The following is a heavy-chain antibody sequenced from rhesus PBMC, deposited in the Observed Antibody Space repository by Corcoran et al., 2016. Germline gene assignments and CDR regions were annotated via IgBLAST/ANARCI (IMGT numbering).Heavy chain of an antibody. V-gene: IGHV4-169*01. J-gene: IGHJ4*01. CDR3: ARRGRGGYFDY. Sequence: QLQLQESGPGLVKPSETLSVTCAVSGGSISSSYWSWIRQAPGKGLEWIGYIYGSGSCTNYNPSLRSRVTLSLDTAKNRLSLKVSSVTTADTAVYYCARRGRGGYFDYWGQGVLVTVSS. D-gene: IGHD5-42*01. CDR1: GGSISSSY. CDR2: IYGSGSCT.